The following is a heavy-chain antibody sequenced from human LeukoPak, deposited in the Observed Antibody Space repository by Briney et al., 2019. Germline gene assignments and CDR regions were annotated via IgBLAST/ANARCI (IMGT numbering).Heavy chain of an antibody. D-gene: IGHD1-26*01. CDR1: GGSISSYY. J-gene: IGHJ4*02. V-gene: IGHV4-59*08. Sequence: SETLSLTCTVSGGSISSYYWSWIRQPPGKGLEWIGYIYYSGSTNYNPSLKSRVTISVDTSKNKFSLKLSSVTAADTAVYYCARSLGAAIDYWGQGTLVTVSS. CDR3: ARSLGAAIDY. CDR2: IYYSGST.